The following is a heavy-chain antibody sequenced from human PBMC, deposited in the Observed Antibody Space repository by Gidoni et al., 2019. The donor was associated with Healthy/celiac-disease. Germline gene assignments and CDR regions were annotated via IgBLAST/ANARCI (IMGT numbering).Heavy chain of an antibody. D-gene: IGHD6-13*01. CDR3: ARKQQLGPGRYYYFDY. CDR2: IFYSGST. V-gene: IGHV4-31*03. J-gene: IGHJ4*02. CDR1: GGSIRSGGYY. Sequence: QVPLQESGPVLVKPSQTLSLTCTVSGGSIRSGGYYWSWIRQHPGKGLEWIGYIFYSGSTYYNPSLKSRVTISVDTSKNQFSLKLSSVTAADTAVYYCARKQQLGPGRYYYFDYWGQGTLVTVSS.